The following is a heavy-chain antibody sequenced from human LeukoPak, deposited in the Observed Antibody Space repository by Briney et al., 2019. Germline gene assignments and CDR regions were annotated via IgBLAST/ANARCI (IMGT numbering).Heavy chain of an antibody. CDR2: ISKDGSNK. Sequence: LGGSLRLSCVASGFTFSSYGMHWVRQAPGKGLEWVAVISKDGSNKYYADSVKGRFTISRDNSKNTLYLQMNSLRAEDTAVYYCASLMVRGVTTEYFKHWGQGTLVTVSS. D-gene: IGHD3-10*01. CDR3: ASLMVRGVTTEYFKH. J-gene: IGHJ1*01. V-gene: IGHV3-30*19. CDR1: GFTFSSYG.